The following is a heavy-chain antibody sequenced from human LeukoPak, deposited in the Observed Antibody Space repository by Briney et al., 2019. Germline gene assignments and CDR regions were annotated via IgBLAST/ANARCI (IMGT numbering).Heavy chain of an antibody. Sequence: KPGGSLRRSCAASGFTFSSYSMDWLRQDPGKGLEWVSSISSSSSCVYYPDSVKGRFTISRDNAKNSVYLQMNSLRAEDTAVYYCARGEYYYDSSGYPGPGYFDYWGQGTLVTVSS. CDR3: ARGEYYYDSSGYPGPGYFDY. CDR1: GFTFSSYS. D-gene: IGHD3-22*01. CDR2: ISSSSSCV. J-gene: IGHJ4*02. V-gene: IGHV3-21*01.